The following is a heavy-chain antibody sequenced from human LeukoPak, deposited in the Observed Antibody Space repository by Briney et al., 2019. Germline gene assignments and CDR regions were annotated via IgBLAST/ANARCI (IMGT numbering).Heavy chain of an antibody. J-gene: IGHJ4*02. CDR1: GFTFDDYA. CDR3: AKLAAAGTRFDY. D-gene: IGHD6-13*01. CDR2: ISWNSGSI. Sequence: GGSLRLSCAASGFTFDDYAMHWVRQAPGKGLEWVSGISWNSGSIGYADSVKGRFTISRDNAKNSLYLQMNSLRAADTALYYCAKLAAAGTRFDYWGQGTLVTVSS. V-gene: IGHV3-9*01.